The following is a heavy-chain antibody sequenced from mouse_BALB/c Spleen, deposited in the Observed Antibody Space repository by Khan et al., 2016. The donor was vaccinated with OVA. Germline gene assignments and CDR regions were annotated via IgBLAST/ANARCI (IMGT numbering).Heavy chain of an antibody. J-gene: IGHJ4*01. Sequence: QLEESGPGLVNPSQSLSLTCTVTGYSITSDYAWNWIRQFPGNKLEWMGYITYSGSTNYNPALKSRISITRDTSKNQFFLQLNSVTTEDTATYYCARDGSRYNYAMDYWGQGTSVTVSS. CDR3: ARDGSRYNYAMDY. V-gene: IGHV3-2*02. CDR2: ITYSGST. D-gene: IGHD2-3*01. CDR1: GYSITSDYA.